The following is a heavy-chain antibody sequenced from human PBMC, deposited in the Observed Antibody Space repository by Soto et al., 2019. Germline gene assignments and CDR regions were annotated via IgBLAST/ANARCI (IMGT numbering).Heavy chain of an antibody. D-gene: IGHD3-10*01. CDR2: VYYSGAA. CDR1: GGAITSDF. J-gene: IGHJ1*01. V-gene: IGHV4-59*08. Sequence: SETLSLTCNVSGGAITSDFWSWIRQPPGKGLEWIGYVYYSGAADYNPSLKPRVTISIATSKTQFSLRLASATAADTGVYYCARHHASSPHAWGRGILVTVSS. CDR3: ARHHASSPHA.